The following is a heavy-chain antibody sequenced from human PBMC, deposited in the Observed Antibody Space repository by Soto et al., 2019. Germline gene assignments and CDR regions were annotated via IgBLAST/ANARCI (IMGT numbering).Heavy chain of an antibody. CDR2: IYYSGST. J-gene: IGHJ6*02. V-gene: IGHV4-59*01. CDR3: AIDYGIAAPPAGMDA. Sequence: PSETLSLTCTVSGGSISSYYWSWIRQPPGKGLEWIGYIYYSGSTNYNPSLKSRVTISVDTSKNQFSLKLSSVTAADTAVYYCAIDYGIAAPPAGMDAWGQGTTVTVSS. D-gene: IGHD6-6*01. CDR1: GGSISSYY.